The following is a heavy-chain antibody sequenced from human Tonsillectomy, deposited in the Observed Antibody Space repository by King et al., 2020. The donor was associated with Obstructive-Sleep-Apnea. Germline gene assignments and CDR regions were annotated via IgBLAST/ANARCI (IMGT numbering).Heavy chain of an antibody. Sequence: VQLQESGPGLVKPSETLSLTCTVSGGSISSYYWSWIRQPPGKGLEWIGYIYYSGSTSYNPSLKSRVTISVYTSKNQFSLKLSSVTAADTAVYFCARVRGYSYGYFDYWGQGTLVTVSS. J-gene: IGHJ4*02. V-gene: IGHV4-59*01. CDR2: IYYSGST. D-gene: IGHD5-18*01. CDR1: GGSISSYY. CDR3: ARVRGYSYGYFDY.